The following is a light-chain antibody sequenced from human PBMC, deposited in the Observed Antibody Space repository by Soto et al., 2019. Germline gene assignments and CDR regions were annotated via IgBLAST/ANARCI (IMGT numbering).Light chain of an antibody. CDR3: QVWDSGSDHAV. Sequence: SYELTQPPAVSVAPGKTATIICGGHNTGSKSVHWYQQKPGQAPVLVIYSDSDRPSAIPERFSGSNSGNTATLTINRVEAGDEADYYCQVWDSGSDHAVFGAGTKLTVL. CDR2: SDS. V-gene: IGLV3-21*04. CDR1: NTGSKS. J-gene: IGLJ3*02.